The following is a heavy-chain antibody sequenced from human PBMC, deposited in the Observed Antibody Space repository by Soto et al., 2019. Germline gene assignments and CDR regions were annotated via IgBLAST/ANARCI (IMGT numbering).Heavy chain of an antibody. CDR3: ARFDYDDVWGSYRRGYFEY. CDR2: IYYSGNT. J-gene: IGHJ4*02. Sequence: QLQLQESGPGLVKPSETLSLTCTVSGGSISRSSYYWGWIRRPPGQGLEWIGSIYYSGNTYYNPSLKSRVTISVDTSKNQFSQKLSSVHAADTAVYYCARFDYDDVWGSYRRGYFEYWGQGTLATVSS. D-gene: IGHD3-16*02. CDR1: GGSISRSSYY. V-gene: IGHV4-39*01.